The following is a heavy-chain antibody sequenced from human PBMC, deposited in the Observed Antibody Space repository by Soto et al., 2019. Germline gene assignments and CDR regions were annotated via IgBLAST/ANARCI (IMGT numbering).Heavy chain of an antibody. V-gene: IGHV3-74*03. Sequence: EVQLVESGGGLVQPGGSLRLSCAASGFTLSDYWMHWVRQVPGKGLLWVSRISVDGGSTTYADSVKGRFTISRDNARNTLYLQMDTLRAEDTAVYYCARAPEPRPIDYWGQGSLVTVSS. CDR1: GFTLSDYW. CDR3: ARAPEPRPIDY. CDR2: ISVDGGST. J-gene: IGHJ4*02.